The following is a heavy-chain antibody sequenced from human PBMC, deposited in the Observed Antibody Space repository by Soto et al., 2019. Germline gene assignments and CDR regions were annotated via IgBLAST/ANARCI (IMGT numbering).Heavy chain of an antibody. D-gene: IGHD2-15*01. CDR3: AHRLPGYGRPWSWAYFAY. CDR1: GFSLSTSGVG. J-gene: IGHJ4*02. Sequence: QITLKESGPTLVKPTQALTLTCTFSGFSLSTSGVGVGWIRQPPGKALEWLALIYWDNDKYYSPSLETRLIITKDTPRNQVILTLTNVDPVDTATYYCAHRLPGYGRPWSWAYFAYWGQGTLITVSS. V-gene: IGHV2-5*02. CDR2: IYWDNDK.